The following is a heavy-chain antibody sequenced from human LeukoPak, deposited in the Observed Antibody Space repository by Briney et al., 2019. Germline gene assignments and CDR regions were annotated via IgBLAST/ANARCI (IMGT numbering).Heavy chain of an antibody. J-gene: IGHJ4*02. CDR1: GGAISSRSSSYH. CDR3: ASDNY. V-gene: IGHV4-39*01. Sequence: SETLSLTCTVSGGAISSRSSSYHWGWFRQSPGKGLEWVGSLHYSGDTYYNPSLQSRVTISGDTSKNQFSLNLTSVTAADTALYFCASDNYWGQGTLVTVSS. CDR2: LHYSGDT. D-gene: IGHD3-9*01.